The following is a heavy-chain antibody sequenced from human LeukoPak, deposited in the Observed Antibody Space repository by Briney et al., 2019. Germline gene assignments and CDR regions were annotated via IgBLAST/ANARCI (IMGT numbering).Heavy chain of an antibody. Sequence: GGSLRLSCAASGFTVSSNYMSWVRQAPGKGLEWVSVIYSGGSTYYADSVKGRFTISRDNSKNTLYLQMNSLKTEDTAVYYCTTDVEDSSGFTIYWGQGTLVTVSS. CDR3: TTDVEDSSGFTIY. D-gene: IGHD6-19*01. J-gene: IGHJ4*02. V-gene: IGHV3-53*01. CDR2: IYSGGST. CDR1: GFTVSSNY.